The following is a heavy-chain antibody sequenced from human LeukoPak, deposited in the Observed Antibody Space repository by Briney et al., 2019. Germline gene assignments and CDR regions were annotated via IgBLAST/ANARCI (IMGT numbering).Heavy chain of an antibody. CDR2: IKQDGSEK. Sequence: QPGGSLRLSCAASGFTFSSYWMNWVRQAPGKGLEWVANIKQDGSEKFYVDSVKGRFTISRDNAKNSLYLQMNSLRAEDTAVYYCARDFVEQWLVDYWGQGTLVTVSS. J-gene: IGHJ4*02. V-gene: IGHV3-7*01. D-gene: IGHD6-19*01. CDR1: GFTFSSYW. CDR3: ARDFVEQWLVDY.